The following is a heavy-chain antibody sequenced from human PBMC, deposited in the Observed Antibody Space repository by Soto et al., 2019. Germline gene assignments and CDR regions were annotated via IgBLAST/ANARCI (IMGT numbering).Heavy chain of an antibody. D-gene: IGHD4-4*01. V-gene: IGHV1-18*01. J-gene: IGHJ4*02. CDR3: ARDDYRDGGEDY. CDR1: GYTFTRYG. Sequence: QVPLVQSGTEVKKPGASVEVSCQVSGYTFTRYGITWVRQAPGQGLEWMGWIRIDNGKTNFAQHFQGRVTVTTDSSTRTVYLELRSLRPDDTAIYYCARDDYRDGGEDYWGQGTLVTVSS. CDR2: IRIDNGKT.